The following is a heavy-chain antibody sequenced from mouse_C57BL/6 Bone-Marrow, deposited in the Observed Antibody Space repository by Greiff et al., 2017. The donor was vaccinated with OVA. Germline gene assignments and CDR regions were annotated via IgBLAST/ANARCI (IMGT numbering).Heavy chain of an antibody. J-gene: IGHJ2*01. Sequence: EVNVVESGGGLVKPGGSLKLSCAASGFTFSSYAMSWVRQTPEKRLEWVATISDGGSYTYYPDNVKGRFTISRDNAKNNLYLQMSHLKSEDTAMYYCARSAYYSNFDYWGQGTTLTVSS. CDR1: GFTFSSYA. CDR2: ISDGGSYT. D-gene: IGHD2-5*01. CDR3: ARSAYYSNFDY. V-gene: IGHV5-4*03.